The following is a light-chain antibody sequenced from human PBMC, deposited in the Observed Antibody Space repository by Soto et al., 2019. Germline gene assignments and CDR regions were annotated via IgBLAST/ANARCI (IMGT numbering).Light chain of an antibody. Sequence: EIVLTQSPGTLSLSPGEEATLSCRASQSVDSNYLAWYQQKPGQTPRLIIYGASGRADGIPHRFSGSGFGTDFTLTISKVEPEDFAVYYCQQYNNWPWTFGQGTKVDIK. V-gene: IGKV3-20*01. J-gene: IGKJ1*01. CDR3: QQYNNWPWT. CDR2: GAS. CDR1: QSVDSNY.